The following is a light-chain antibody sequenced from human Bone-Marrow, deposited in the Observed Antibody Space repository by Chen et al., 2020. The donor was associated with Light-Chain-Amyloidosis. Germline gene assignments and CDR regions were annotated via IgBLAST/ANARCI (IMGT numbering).Light chain of an antibody. V-gene: IGLV3-21*02. J-gene: IGLJ3*02. Sequence: SYVLTQPSSVSVAPGQTATIACGGNNIGSTSVHWYQQTPGQAPLLVVYDDSDRPSGIPERLSFSDSGNSATLTISRVEAGDEADYYCQVWVSRSDRPVVGGGTKLTVL. CDR3: QVWVSRSDRPV. CDR1: NIGSTS. CDR2: DDS.